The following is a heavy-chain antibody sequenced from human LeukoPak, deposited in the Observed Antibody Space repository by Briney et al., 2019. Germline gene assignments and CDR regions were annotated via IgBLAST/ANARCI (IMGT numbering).Heavy chain of an antibody. V-gene: IGHV4-4*02. Sequence: SETLSLTCAVSGGSISSSNWWSWVRQPPGKGLEGIGEIYHSGSTNYNPSLKSRVTISVDKSKNQFSLKLSSVTAADTAVYYCARAGQWLVVRGVFDYWGQGTLVTVSS. CDR1: GGSISSSNW. CDR2: IYHSGST. CDR3: ARAGQWLVVRGVFDY. D-gene: IGHD6-19*01. J-gene: IGHJ4*02.